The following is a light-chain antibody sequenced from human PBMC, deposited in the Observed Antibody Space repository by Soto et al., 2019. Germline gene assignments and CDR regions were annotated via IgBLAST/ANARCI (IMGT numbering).Light chain of an antibody. J-gene: IGLJ3*02. CDR3: SSFASSNTGV. CDR2: EVT. CDR1: SSDVGAYNY. Sequence: QSVLTQPPSASGSPGQSVTISCTGTSSDVGAYNYVSWYQQHAGKAPKLVIYEVTKRPSGFPDRCSGSKSANTASLTVSGLQAEDEADYYCSSFASSNTGVFGGGTKVTVL. V-gene: IGLV2-8*01.